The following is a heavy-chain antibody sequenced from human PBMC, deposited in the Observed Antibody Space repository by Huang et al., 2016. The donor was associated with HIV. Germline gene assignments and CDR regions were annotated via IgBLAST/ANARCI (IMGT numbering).Heavy chain of an antibody. J-gene: IGHJ6*03. CDR2: INHREST. CDR3: ARGQGGYYYYYMDV. V-gene: IGHV4-34*01. CDR1: GGSFSGYY. Sequence: QVQLQQWGAGLLRPSETLSLTCGVYGGSFSGYYGPWIRQPPGKGLEWIGEINHRESTNYNPSLKSLVTISVDTSRNQFSLTLTSVTAADTAVYYCARGQGGYYYYYMDVWGKGTTVTVSS.